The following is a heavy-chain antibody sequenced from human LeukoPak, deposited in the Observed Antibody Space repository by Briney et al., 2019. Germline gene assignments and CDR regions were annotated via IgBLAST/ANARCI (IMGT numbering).Heavy chain of an antibody. CDR2: INYSGNT. J-gene: IGHJ4*02. D-gene: IGHD2-2*03. CDR1: GGSISSSSYY. CDR3: ARVDILVLPSSNFDF. V-gene: IGHV4-39*01. Sequence: SETLSLTCTVSGGSISSSSYYWGWIRQPPGKGLEWIGSINYSGNTYYNPSLKSRVTISIDTAKNQFSLRLSPVTAADTATYYCARVDILVLPSSNFDFWGRGTLVTVSS.